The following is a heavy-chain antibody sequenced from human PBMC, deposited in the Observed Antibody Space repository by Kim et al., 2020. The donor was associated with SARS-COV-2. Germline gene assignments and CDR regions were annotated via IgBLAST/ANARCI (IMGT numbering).Heavy chain of an antibody. CDR2: INPNSGGT. Sequence: ASVKVSCKASGYTFTGYYMHWVRQAPGQGLEWMGWINPNSGGTNYAQKFQGRATMTRDTSISTAYMELSRLRSDDTAVYYCARGLITYYDILTGNLYFDYWGQGTLVTVSS. V-gene: IGHV1-2*02. CDR3: ARGLITYYDILTGNLYFDY. CDR1: GYTFTGYY. D-gene: IGHD3-9*01. J-gene: IGHJ4*02.